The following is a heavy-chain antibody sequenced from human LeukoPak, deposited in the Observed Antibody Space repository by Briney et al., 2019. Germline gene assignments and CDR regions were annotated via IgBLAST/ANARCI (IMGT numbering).Heavy chain of an antibody. V-gene: IGHV3-21*01. J-gene: IGHJ3*02. CDR1: GFIGSDGY. D-gene: IGHD2-2*01. CDR2: ISSSSSYI. CDR3: ASTLLGYCSSTSCPGAFDI. Sequence: GGSLRLSCAVSGFIGSDGYMSWVRQAPGKGLEWVSSISSSSSYIYYADSVKGRFTISRDNAKNSLYLQMNSLRAEDTAVYYCASTLLGYCSSTSCPGAFDIWGQGTMVTVSS.